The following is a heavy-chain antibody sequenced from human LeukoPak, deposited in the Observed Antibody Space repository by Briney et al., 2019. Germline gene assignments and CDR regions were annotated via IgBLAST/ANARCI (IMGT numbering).Heavy chain of an antibody. D-gene: IGHD3-22*01. Sequence: GGPLRLSCAVSGITLSNYGMSWVRQAPGKGLEWVAGISDSGGSTNYADSVKGRFTISRDNPKNTLYLQMNSLRAEDTAVYFCARRGVVIRVILVGFHKEAFYFDSWGQGALVTVSS. J-gene: IGHJ4*02. CDR3: ARRGVVIRVILVGFHKEAFYFDS. V-gene: IGHV3-23*01. CDR1: GITLSNYG. CDR2: ISDSGGST.